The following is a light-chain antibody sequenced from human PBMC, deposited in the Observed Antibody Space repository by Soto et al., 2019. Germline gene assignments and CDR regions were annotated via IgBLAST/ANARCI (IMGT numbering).Light chain of an antibody. CDR2: DAS. CDR1: QSVSNY. V-gene: IGKV3-11*01. Sequence: EIVLTQSPATLSLSPGERATLSCRASQSVSNYLAWYQQKPGQAPRLLISDASNRATGIPARFSGSGSGTDFTLTISSLDPEDFAVYYCQQRSNWPPMYTFGQGTKLEIK. J-gene: IGKJ2*01. CDR3: QQRSNWPPMYT.